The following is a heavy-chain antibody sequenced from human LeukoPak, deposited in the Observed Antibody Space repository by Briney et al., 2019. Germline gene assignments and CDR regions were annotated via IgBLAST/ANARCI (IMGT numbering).Heavy chain of an antibody. CDR1: GLSVSSNY. D-gene: IGHD3-3*01. CDR3: AKDKYNFWSGSNYYYMDV. V-gene: IGHV3-53*01. J-gene: IGHJ6*03. Sequence: GGSLRLSCAASGLSVSSNYMSWVRQAPGQGLEWVSVIYSDGSTYYADSVKGRFTFSRDNSKNTLYLQMDSLRAEDTAVYYCAKDKYNFWSGSNYYYMDVWGKGTTVTVSS. CDR2: IYSDGST.